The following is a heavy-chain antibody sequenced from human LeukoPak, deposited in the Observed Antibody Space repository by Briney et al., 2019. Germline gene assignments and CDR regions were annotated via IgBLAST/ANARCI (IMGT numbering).Heavy chain of an antibody. J-gene: IGHJ6*03. Sequence: ASVKVSCKASGYTFTGYYMHWVRQAPGQGLEWMGWINPNSGGTNYAQKFQGWVTMTRDTSISTAYMELSRLRSDDTAVYYCARAHSGSYYDSGGYNFYYMDVWGRGTRVTVSS. CDR1: GYTFTGYY. CDR3: ARAHSGSYYDSGGYNFYYMDV. V-gene: IGHV1-2*04. D-gene: IGHD3-22*01. CDR2: INPNSGGT.